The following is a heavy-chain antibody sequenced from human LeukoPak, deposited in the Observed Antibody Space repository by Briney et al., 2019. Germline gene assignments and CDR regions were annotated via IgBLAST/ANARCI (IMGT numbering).Heavy chain of an antibody. CDR1: GFTFSTYG. V-gene: IGHV3-30*18. Sequence: GRSLRLSCAASGFTFSTYGIHWVRQAPGKGLEWVAVISYDGSNKYYADSVKGRFTISRDNSKNTLYLQMNSLRAEDTAVYYCAKSVLNLKLCSDYWGQGTLVTVSS. J-gene: IGHJ4*02. CDR2: ISYDGSNK. CDR3: AKSVLNLKLCSDY. D-gene: IGHD3-10*02.